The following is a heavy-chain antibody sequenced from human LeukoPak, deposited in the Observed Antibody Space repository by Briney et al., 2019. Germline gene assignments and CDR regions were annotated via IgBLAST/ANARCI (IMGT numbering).Heavy chain of an antibody. D-gene: IGHD5-18*01. CDR3: ARNNRDTAMAHGMDV. J-gene: IGHJ6*02. Sequence: SETLSLTCAVYGGSFSGYYWSWIRQPPGKGLEWIGEINHSGSTNYNPSLKSRVTISVDTSKNQFSLKLSSVTAADTAVYYCARNNRDTAMAHGMDVWGQGTTVTVSS. V-gene: IGHV4-34*01. CDR1: GGSFSGYY. CDR2: INHSGST.